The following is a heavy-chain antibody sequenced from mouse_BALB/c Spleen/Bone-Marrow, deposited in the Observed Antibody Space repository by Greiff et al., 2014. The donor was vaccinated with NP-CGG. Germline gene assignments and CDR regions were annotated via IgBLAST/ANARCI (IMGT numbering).Heavy chain of an antibody. Sequence: VPLKESGPELVKPGASVKMSCKASGYTFTSYVLHWGKQKPGQGLEWIGYINPYNDGTKYNEKFKGKATLTSEKSSSTAYMELSSLTSEDSAVYYCARKVWYYAMDYWGQGTSVTVSS. D-gene: IGHD2-10*02. V-gene: IGHV1-14*01. CDR2: INPYNDGT. CDR1: GYTFTSYV. J-gene: IGHJ4*01. CDR3: ARKVWYYAMDY.